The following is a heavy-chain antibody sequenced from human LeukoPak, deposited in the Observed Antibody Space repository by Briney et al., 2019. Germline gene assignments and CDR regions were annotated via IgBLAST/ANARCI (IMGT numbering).Heavy chain of an antibody. V-gene: IGHV4-39*01. CDR1: GGSISSSSSY. Sequence: SETLSLTCTVSGGSISSSSSYWGWIRQPPGKGLKWIGSIYYSGSTYYNPSLKRRVTISVDTSKNQFSLKLNSVTAADTAVYYCARSRTFRGWFDPWGQGTLVTVSS. CDR2: IYYSGST. CDR3: ARSRTFRGWFDP. J-gene: IGHJ5*02. D-gene: IGHD2/OR15-2a*01.